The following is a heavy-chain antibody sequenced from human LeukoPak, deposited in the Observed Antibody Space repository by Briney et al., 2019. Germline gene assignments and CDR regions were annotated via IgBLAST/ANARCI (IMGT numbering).Heavy chain of an antibody. Sequence: PSETLSLTCTVSGGSISSGGYYWTWIRQHPGKGLEWIVYIYYSGSTYYNPSLKSRVTISVDTSKNQFSLRLSSVTAADTAVYYCALGYCGGGSCYAREYFQHWGQGTLVTVSS. CDR3: ALGYCGGGSCYAREYFQH. D-gene: IGHD2-15*01. V-gene: IGHV4-31*03. J-gene: IGHJ1*01. CDR2: IYYSGST. CDR1: GGSISSGGYY.